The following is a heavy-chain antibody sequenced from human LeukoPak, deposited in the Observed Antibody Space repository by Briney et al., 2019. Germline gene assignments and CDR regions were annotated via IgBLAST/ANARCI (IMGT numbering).Heavy chain of an antibody. CDR2: FDPEDGET. D-gene: IGHD4-17*01. Sequence: ASVKVSCKASGGTFSSYAISWVRQAPGKGLEWMGGFDPEDGETIYAQKFQGRVTMTEDTSTDTAYMELSSLRSEDTAVYYCATDPSDYGETWGQGTLVTVSS. CDR1: GGTFSSYA. V-gene: IGHV1-24*01. CDR3: ATDPSDYGET. J-gene: IGHJ4*02.